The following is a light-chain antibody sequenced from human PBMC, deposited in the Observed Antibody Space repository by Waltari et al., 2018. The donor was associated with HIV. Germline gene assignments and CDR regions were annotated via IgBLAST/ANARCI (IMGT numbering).Light chain of an antibody. CDR2: DAS. Sequence: EIVLTQSPATLSLSPGERATLSCRASQSVRSYLAWYQQRPGQAPRLLIYDASKRATGTPARFSGGGSGTDFTLTISSLEPEDFAVYVCQQRNKEGRAFGGGTKVEI. J-gene: IGKJ4*01. CDR1: QSVRSY. CDR3: QQRNKEGRA. V-gene: IGKV3-11*01.